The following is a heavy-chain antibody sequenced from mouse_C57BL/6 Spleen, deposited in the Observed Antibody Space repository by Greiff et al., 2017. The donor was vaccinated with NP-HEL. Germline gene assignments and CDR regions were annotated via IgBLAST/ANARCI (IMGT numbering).Heavy chain of an antibody. J-gene: IGHJ2*01. CDR1: GYAFTNYL. CDR2: INPGSGGT. V-gene: IGHV1-54*01. CDR3: ARGGSSGGY. Sequence: QVQLKESGAELVRPGTSVKVSCKASGYAFTNYLIEWVKQRPGQGLEWIGVINPGSGGTNYNEKFKGKATLTADKSSSTAYMQLSSLTSEDSAVYFCARGGSSGGYWGQGTTLTVSS. D-gene: IGHD1-1*01.